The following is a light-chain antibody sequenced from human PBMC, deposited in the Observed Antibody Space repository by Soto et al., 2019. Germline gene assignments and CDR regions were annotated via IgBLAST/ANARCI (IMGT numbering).Light chain of an antibody. Sequence: QAVVTQEPSLTVSPGGTVPLTCGSSTGAVTNGHYPYWFQQKPGQAPRTLIYDTTNRHSWTPARFSGSLLGGKAALTLSGAQPEDEAEYYCLPSYNGPYVFGTGTKVTVL. J-gene: IGLJ1*01. CDR3: LPSYNGPYV. CDR2: DTT. CDR1: TGAVTNGHY. V-gene: IGLV7-46*01.